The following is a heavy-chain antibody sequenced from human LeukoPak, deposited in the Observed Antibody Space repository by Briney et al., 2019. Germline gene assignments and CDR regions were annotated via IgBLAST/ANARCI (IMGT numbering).Heavy chain of an antibody. J-gene: IGHJ4*02. V-gene: IGHV4-4*02. Sequence: PSETLSLTCAVSGGSISSRNWWTWVRQPPGKGLEWIGEINHSGSTNYNPSLKSRVTISVDTSKNQFSLKLSSVTAADTAVYYCAGALSSGWEFDYWGQGALVTVSS. CDR2: INHSGST. D-gene: IGHD6-19*01. CDR3: AGALSSGWEFDY. CDR1: GGSISSRNW.